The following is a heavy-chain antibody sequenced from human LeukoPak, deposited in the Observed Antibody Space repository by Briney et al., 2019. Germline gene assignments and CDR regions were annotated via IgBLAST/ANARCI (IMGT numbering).Heavy chain of an antibody. CDR1: GYTLSKLS. D-gene: IGHD3-16*01. Sequence: ASVKVSCKAPGYTLSKLSIHWVRQPSGKGLEWMGAFDPEDGETIYAQEFQGRATMTADTSTDTAYMELRSLRSDDTAVYYCAREGLGELTLDYWGQGTLVTVSS. CDR3: AREGLGELTLDY. CDR2: FDPEDGET. J-gene: IGHJ4*02. V-gene: IGHV1-24*01.